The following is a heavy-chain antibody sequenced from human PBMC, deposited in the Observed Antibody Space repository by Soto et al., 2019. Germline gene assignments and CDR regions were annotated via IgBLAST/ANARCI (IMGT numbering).Heavy chain of an antibody. Sequence: QVQLVQSGAEVKKPGASVKVSCKASGYTFTSYGISWVRQAPGQGLEWMGWISAYNGNTNYAQKLQGRVTVTTDTSTSTASMERRSLRSDDTVVYYCARGTTPDYGDADAFDIWGQGTMVTVSS. CDR1: GYTFTSYG. CDR2: ISAYNGNT. D-gene: IGHD4-17*01. V-gene: IGHV1-18*01. J-gene: IGHJ3*02. CDR3: ARGTTPDYGDADAFDI.